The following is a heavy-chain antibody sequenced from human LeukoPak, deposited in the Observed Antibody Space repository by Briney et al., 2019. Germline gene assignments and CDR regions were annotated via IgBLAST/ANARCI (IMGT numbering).Heavy chain of an antibody. V-gene: IGHV4-34*01. D-gene: IGHD6-6*01. Sequence: SETLSLTCAVYGGPFSSYYWTGIRQSPGKGLEWIGEINHNKTTNYNPSLTSRVTISVDTSKNQFSLNLTSVTAADTAVYYCAHSSSSLPTDSWGQGNLVIVSS. CDR3: AHSSSSLPTDS. CDR2: INHNKTT. J-gene: IGHJ4*02. CDR1: GGPFSSYY.